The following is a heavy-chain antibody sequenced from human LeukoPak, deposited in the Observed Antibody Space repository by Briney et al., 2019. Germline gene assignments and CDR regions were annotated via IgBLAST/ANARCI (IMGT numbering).Heavy chain of an antibody. V-gene: IGHV4-59*01. Sequence: KPSETLSLTCTVSGGSISSYYWSWIRQPPGKGLEWIGYIYYSGSTNYNLSLKSRVTISVDTSKNQFSLKLSSVTAADTAVYYCARGDHFEYWGQGTLVAVSS. CDR3: ARGDHFEY. J-gene: IGHJ4*02. CDR2: IYYSGST. CDR1: GGSISSYY.